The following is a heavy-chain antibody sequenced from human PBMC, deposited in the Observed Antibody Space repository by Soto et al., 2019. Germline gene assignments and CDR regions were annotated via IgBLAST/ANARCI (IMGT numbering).Heavy chain of an antibody. CDR2: IWYDGSQR. V-gene: IGHV3-33*01. D-gene: IGHD4-17*01. CDR1: GFTFNTHG. Sequence: GGSLRLSCAASGFTFNTHGMHWVRQAPGKGLEWVAVIWYDGSQRYYADFVRGRFTISRDNSQNTLYLQMTSLRAEDTAVYYCARIDDYGDYVTDYWGQGALVTVFS. J-gene: IGHJ4*02. CDR3: ARIDDYGDYVTDY.